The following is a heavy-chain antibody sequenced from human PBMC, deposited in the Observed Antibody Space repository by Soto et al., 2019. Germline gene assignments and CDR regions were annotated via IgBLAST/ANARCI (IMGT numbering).Heavy chain of an antibody. CDR2: ISSSSSTI. J-gene: IGHJ3*02. CDR3: ARDHDSSGWYDAFDI. D-gene: IGHD6-19*01. V-gene: IGHV3-48*02. CDR1: GFTFSSYS. Sequence: GGSLRLSCAASGFTFSSYSMNWVRQAPGKGLEWVSYISSSSSTIYYAESVKGRITISRDNAKNLLYLQMNSLRDEDTALYYCARDHDSSGWYDAFDIWGQGTMVTVSS.